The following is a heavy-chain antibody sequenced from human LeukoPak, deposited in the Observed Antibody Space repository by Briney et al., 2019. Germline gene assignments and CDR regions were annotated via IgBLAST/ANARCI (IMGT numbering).Heavy chain of an antibody. CDR2: IYSGGST. CDR3: IYGYTFDF. Sequence: GGSLRLSCAASGFTVSSTYMNWVRQAPGKGLEWVSVIYSGGSTNYADSVKGRFTISRDNSKNTLYLQMNSLRAEDTAVYYCIYGYTFDFWGQGTLVTVSS. CDR1: GFTVSSTY. V-gene: IGHV3-53*01. D-gene: IGHD5-18*01. J-gene: IGHJ4*02.